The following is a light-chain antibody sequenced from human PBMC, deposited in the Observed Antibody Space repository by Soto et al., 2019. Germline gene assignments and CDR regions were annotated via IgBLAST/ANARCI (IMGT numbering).Light chain of an antibody. J-gene: IGKJ5*01. Sequence: EIVLTQSPATLSLSPGERATLSCRASQSVGSNLAWYQQKPGQAPRLLIYDTSNRATGIPARFSGSGSGTDFTLTISSLGPEDFAVYYCQRGDTFGQGTRLEIK. V-gene: IGKV3-11*01. CDR1: QSVGSN. CDR2: DTS. CDR3: QRGDT.